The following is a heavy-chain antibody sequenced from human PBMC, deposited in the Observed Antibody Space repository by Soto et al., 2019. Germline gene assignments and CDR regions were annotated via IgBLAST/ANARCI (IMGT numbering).Heavy chain of an antibody. CDR1: GYTFTSYG. D-gene: IGHD3-3*01. CDR3: ARDYDFWSGYYNNYYYGMDV. Sequence: ASVKVSCKASGYTFTSYGISWVRQAPGQGLEWMGWISAYNGNTNYAQKLQGRVTMTTDTSTSTAYMELRSLRSDDTAAYYCARDYDFWSGYYNNYYYGMDVWGQGTTVTVSS. V-gene: IGHV1-18*01. CDR2: ISAYNGNT. J-gene: IGHJ6*02.